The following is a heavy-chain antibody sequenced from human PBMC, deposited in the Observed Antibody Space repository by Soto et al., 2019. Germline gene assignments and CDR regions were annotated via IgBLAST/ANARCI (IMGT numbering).Heavy chain of an antibody. J-gene: IGHJ4*02. V-gene: IGHV4-59*01. Sequence: QVQLQESGPGLVKPSETLSLTCAVSGDSISSYYCMWIRQPPGKGLESIGYLYYGRSANYNPSLKSRVTVAVDTSTNQCALTLSSMTAADTAVYYCALRSMAVVPEYWGQGALVTVSS. CDR2: LYYGRSA. CDR3: ALRSMAVVPEY. CDR1: GDSISSYY. D-gene: IGHD3-22*01.